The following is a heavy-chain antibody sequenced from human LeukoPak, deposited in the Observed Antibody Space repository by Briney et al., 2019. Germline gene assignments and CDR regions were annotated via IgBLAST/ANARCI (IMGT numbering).Heavy chain of an antibody. CDR1: GGSISSSSYY. CDR3: ARAHCSSTSCYYYYYYYMDV. J-gene: IGHJ6*03. V-gene: IGHV4-39*07. CDR2: IYYSGST. Sequence: SETLSLTCTVSGGSISSSSYYWGWIRQPPGKGLEWIGSIYYSGSTYYNPSLKSRVTISVDTSKNQFSLKLSSVTAADTAVYYCARAHCSSTSCYYYYYYYMDVWGKGTTVTVSS. D-gene: IGHD2-2*01.